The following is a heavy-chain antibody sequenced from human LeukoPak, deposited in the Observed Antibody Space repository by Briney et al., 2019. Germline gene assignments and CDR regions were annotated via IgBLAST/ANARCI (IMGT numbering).Heavy chain of an antibody. D-gene: IGHD1-26*01. CDR2: INPNSGGT. CDR1: GYTFTGYY. Sequence: GASVKVSCKASGYTFTGYYMHWVRQAPGQGLEWMGWINPNSGGTNYAQKFQGRVTMTTDTSTSTAYMELRSLRSDDTAVYYCARDWENTDFDYWGQGTLVTVSS. CDR3: ARDWENTDFDY. J-gene: IGHJ4*02. V-gene: IGHV1-2*02.